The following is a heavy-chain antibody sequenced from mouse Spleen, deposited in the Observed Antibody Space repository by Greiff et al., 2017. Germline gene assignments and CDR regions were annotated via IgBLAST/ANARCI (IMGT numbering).Heavy chain of an antibody. D-gene: IGHD2-4*01. CDR1: GFTFSSYA. J-gene: IGHJ2*01. V-gene: IGHV5-9-3*01. CDR3: ARRDYADYFDY. CDR2: ISSGGGNT. Sequence: EVQVVESGGGLVKRGGSLKLSCAASGFTFSSYAMSWVRQTPEKRLEWVATISSGGGNTYYPDSVKGRFTISRDNAKNTLYLQMSSLKSEDTAMYYCARRDYADYFDYWGQGTTLTVSS.